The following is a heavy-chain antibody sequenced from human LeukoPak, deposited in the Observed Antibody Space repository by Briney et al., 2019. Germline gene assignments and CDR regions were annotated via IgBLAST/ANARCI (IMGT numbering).Heavy chain of an antibody. CDR1: GFSFSNYA. D-gene: IGHD3-16*02. V-gene: IGHV3-23*01. Sequence: PGGSVRLSCAASGFSFSNYAMSWVRQVAGKRLEWVSAISSGADTTGYAYSVKPRFTISIDNFKSTMSLQMNSLRVEDTDVYYCAKDLEQSYNGCSTSYHAWGPGTVVTVFS. CDR3: AKDLEQSYNGCSTSYHA. CDR2: ISSGADTT. J-gene: IGHJ5*02.